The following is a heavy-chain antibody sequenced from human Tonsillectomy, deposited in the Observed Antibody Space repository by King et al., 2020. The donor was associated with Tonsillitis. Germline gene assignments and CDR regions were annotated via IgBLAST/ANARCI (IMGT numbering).Heavy chain of an antibody. CDR1: GYTFTGYY. D-gene: IGHD6-13*01. Sequence: QLVQSGAEVKKPGASVKVSCKASGYTFTGYYMHWVRQAPGQGLEWMGWINPNSGGTNYAQKFQGWVTMTRDTSISTAYMELSRLRSDDTAGYYCTREDASRTGIDVWGKGNTVSVSS. J-gene: IGHJ6*04. CDR2: INPNSGGT. V-gene: IGHV1-2*04. CDR3: TREDASRTGIDV.